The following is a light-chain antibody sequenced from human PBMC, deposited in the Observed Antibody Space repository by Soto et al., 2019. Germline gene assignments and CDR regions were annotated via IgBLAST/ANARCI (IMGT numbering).Light chain of an antibody. CDR3: QQYGSLIT. CDR2: GSF. Sequence: EIVLKQSPGTLSLSPGERATLSCRASQSLSSSYLAWYQQKSGQAPRLLIYGSFSRATGIPDRFSGSGSGTDFTLTISRLEPEDFAVYYCQQYGSLITFGQGTRLEIK. J-gene: IGKJ5*01. V-gene: IGKV3-20*01. CDR1: QSLSSSY.